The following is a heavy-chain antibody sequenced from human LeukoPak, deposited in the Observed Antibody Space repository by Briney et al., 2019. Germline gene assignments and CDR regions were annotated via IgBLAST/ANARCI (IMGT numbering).Heavy chain of an antibody. CDR3: AKGQEFLEWIYDY. CDR1: GFSFSDYA. CDR2: ISGAGGSI. D-gene: IGHD3-3*01. V-gene: IGHV3-23*01. Sequence: PGGSLRLSCAASGFSFSDYAMTWVRKPPGKGLEWVSGISGAGGSINYGDSVKGRFTISRDNSKNTLFLQLSGLRAEDTAVYYCAKGQEFLEWIYDYWGQGTLVTVSS. J-gene: IGHJ4*02.